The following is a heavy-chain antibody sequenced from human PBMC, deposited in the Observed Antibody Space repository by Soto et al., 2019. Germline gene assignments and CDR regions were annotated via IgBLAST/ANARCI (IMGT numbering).Heavy chain of an antibody. CDR1: GFTFSSDW. J-gene: IGHJ4*02. CDR3: TRDRQGPQHYFDY. Sequence: EVQLVESGGGLAEHGGSLRLSCAASGFTFSSDWMHWVRQAPGKGLVWVSRINTDGSDTSYEDSVKGRFTISRDNAKNTLYLQMNSLRDKDTAVYYCTRDRQGPQHYFDYWGQGNMVTV. V-gene: IGHV3-74*01. CDR2: INTDGSDT. D-gene: IGHD2-21*01.